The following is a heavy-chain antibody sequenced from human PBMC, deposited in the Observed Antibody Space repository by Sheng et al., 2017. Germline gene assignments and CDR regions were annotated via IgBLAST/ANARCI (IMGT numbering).Heavy chain of an antibody. J-gene: IGHJ2*01. D-gene: IGHD6-13*01. CDR2: IAYDGANE. CDR1: GFAFTNYP. CDR3: AAAVNGDYYFDL. Sequence: QVQLAESGGGVVQPGRSLRLSCGASGFAFTNYPIHWVRQAPGKGLEWVAVIAYDGANEYYADSVKGRFAISRDNSKTSVYLQMDSLRVDDTAVYYCAAAVNGDYYFDLWGRGTLVTVSS. V-gene: IGHV3-30*09.